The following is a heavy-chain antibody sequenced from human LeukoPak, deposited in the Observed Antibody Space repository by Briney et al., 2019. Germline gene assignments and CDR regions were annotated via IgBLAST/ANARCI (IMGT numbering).Heavy chain of an antibody. J-gene: IGHJ4*02. D-gene: IGHD6-19*01. CDR2: IYYSGST. CDR1: GGSISSSSYY. Sequence: SETLSLTCTVSGGSISSSSYYWGWIRQPPGKGLEWIGSIYYSGSTYYNPSLKSRVTISVDTSKNQFSLKLSSVTAADTAVYYCARLYSSGWYNLDYWGQGTLVTVSS. CDR3: ARLYSSGWYNLDY. V-gene: IGHV4-39*01.